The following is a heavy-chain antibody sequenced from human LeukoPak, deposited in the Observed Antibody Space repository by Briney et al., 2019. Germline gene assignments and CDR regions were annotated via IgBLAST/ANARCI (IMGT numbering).Heavy chain of an antibody. Sequence: ASVKVSCKASGYTFTSYYMHWVRQAPGQGLEWMGIINPSGGSTSYAQKFQGRVTMTRGTSTSTVYMELSSLRSEDTAVYYCARGLITMVRGVINLDAFDIWGQGTMVTVSS. J-gene: IGHJ3*02. CDR3: ARGLITMVRGVINLDAFDI. D-gene: IGHD3-10*01. CDR1: GYTFTSYY. V-gene: IGHV1-46*01. CDR2: INPSGGST.